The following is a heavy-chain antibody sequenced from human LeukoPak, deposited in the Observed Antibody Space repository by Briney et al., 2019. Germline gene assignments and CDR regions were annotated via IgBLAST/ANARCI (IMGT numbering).Heavy chain of an antibody. D-gene: IGHD3-3*01. CDR3: ARVPAYYDFWSVKCYFDY. J-gene: IGHJ4*02. CDR1: GFTFSSYG. Sequence: PGGSLRLSCAASGFTFSSYGMSWVRQAPGKGLEWVSGINWNGGSTGYADSVKGRFTISRDNAKNSLYLQMNSLRAEDTALYYCARVPAYYDFWSVKCYFDYWGQGTLVTVSS. V-gene: IGHV3-20*04. CDR2: INWNGGST.